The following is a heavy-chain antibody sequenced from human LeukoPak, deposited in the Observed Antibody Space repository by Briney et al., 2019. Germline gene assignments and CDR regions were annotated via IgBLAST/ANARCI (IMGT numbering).Heavy chain of an antibody. CDR1: GGTFSSYA. V-gene: IGHV1-69*13. Sequence: GASVKVSCKASGGTFSSYAISWVRQAPGQGLEWMGGIIPIFGTANYAQKFQGRVTITADESTSTAYMELSSPRSEDTAVYYCACQGYDSSGYYYGGPNYYYYYGMDVWGQGTTVTVSS. J-gene: IGHJ6*02. CDR2: IIPIFGTA. D-gene: IGHD3-22*01. CDR3: ACQGYDSSGYYYGGPNYYYYYGMDV.